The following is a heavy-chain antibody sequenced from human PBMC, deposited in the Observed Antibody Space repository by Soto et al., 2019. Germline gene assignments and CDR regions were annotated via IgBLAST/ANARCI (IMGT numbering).Heavy chain of an antibody. J-gene: IGHJ3*02. CDR3: ALLYYDYIWGSWDI. V-gene: IGHV2-5*02. CDR1: GFSLSTSGVG. CDR2: IYWDDDK. Sequence: QITLKESGPTLVKPTQTLTLTCTFSGFSLSTSGVGVGWIRQPPGKALELLALIYWDDDKRYSPSLKSRLTTTKDTSKSEVVLTMTNMDPVDTATYSDALLYYDYIWGSWDIWGQGTMVTVSS. D-gene: IGHD3-16*01.